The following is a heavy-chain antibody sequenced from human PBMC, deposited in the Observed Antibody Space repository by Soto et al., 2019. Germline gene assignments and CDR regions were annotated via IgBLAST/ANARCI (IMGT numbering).Heavy chain of an antibody. D-gene: IGHD4-17*01. CDR2: IYWDDDK. Sequence: QITLKESGPTLVKPTQTLTLTCTFSGLSLSTSGVGVGWIRQPPGKALEWLALIYWDDDKRYSPSLKSRLTITKDTSKNQVVLTMTNMDPVDTATYYCALNTVTNYYYGMDVWGQGTTVTVSS. J-gene: IGHJ6*02. CDR1: GLSLSTSGVG. V-gene: IGHV2-5*02. CDR3: ALNTVTNYYYGMDV.